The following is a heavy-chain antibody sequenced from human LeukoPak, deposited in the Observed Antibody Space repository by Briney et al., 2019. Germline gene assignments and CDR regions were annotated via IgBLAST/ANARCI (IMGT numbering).Heavy chain of an antibody. CDR2: ISSTSSYI. CDR1: GFTFSPYS. CDR3: ARGGRAITIFGVVPYLDY. D-gene: IGHD3-3*01. V-gene: IGHV3-21*01. J-gene: IGHJ4*02. Sequence: GGSLRLSCAASGFTFSPYSMNWLRQAPGKGLEWVSSISSTSSYIYYADSVKGRFTISRDNAENSLYLQMNSLRADDTAVYYCARGGRAITIFGVVPYLDYWGQGTLVTVSS.